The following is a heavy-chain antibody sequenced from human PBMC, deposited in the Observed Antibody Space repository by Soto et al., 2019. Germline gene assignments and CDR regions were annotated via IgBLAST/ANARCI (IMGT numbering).Heavy chain of an antibody. Sequence: QVQLVQSGAEVKKPGSSVKVSCKASGGTFSSYAISWVRQAPGQGLECMGGIIPIFVTANYAQKFQGRVTITADKSTRTAYMELSSLRSEDTAVYYCAREDYGAYSYYYYGMDVWGQGSTVTVSS. V-gene: IGHV1-69*06. J-gene: IGHJ6*02. CDR2: IIPIFVTA. CDR3: AREDYGAYSYYYYGMDV. D-gene: IGHD4-17*01. CDR1: GGTFSSYA.